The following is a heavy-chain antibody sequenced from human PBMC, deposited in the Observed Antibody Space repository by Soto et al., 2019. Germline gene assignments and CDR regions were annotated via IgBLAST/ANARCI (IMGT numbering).Heavy chain of an antibody. Sequence: QPGGSLRLSCAASGFTFSSYGMHWVRQAPGKGPEWVAVIWYDGSNKYYADSVKGRFTISRDNSKNTLYLQMNSLRAEDTAVYYCARDQYYYDSSGHAFDIWGQGTMVTVSS. D-gene: IGHD3-22*01. J-gene: IGHJ3*02. CDR2: IWYDGSNK. CDR1: GFTFSSYG. V-gene: IGHV3-33*01. CDR3: ARDQYYYDSSGHAFDI.